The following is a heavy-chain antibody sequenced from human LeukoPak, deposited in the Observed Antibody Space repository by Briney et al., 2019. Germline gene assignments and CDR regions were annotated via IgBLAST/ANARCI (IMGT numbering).Heavy chain of an antibody. V-gene: IGHV1-2*02. Sequence: ASVKVSCKASGYTFTGYYMHWVRRAPVQGLEWMGWINPNSGGTNYAQKFQGRVTMTRDTSISTAYMELSRLRSDDTAVYYCARDLAAAGTDAFWYFDLWGRGTLVTVSS. J-gene: IGHJ2*01. CDR1: GYTFTGYY. D-gene: IGHD6-13*01. CDR2: INPNSGGT. CDR3: ARDLAAAGTDAFWYFDL.